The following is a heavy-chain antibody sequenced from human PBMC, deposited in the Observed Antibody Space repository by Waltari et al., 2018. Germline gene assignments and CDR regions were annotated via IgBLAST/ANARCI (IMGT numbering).Heavy chain of an antibody. V-gene: IGHV1-69*08. D-gene: IGHD3-10*01. J-gene: IGHJ4*02. CDR2: NIPIFCTA. CDR1: GGTFSSYA. CDR3: ASSYGSGYSFDY. Sequence: QVQLVQSGAVVKKPGSSVKVSCKASGGTFSSYALSWVRQAAGQGLEWMGRNIPIFCTANHAKKLQGRVKITADKATSTAYMELSSLRSEDTAVYYCASSYGSGYSFDYWGQGTLVTVSS.